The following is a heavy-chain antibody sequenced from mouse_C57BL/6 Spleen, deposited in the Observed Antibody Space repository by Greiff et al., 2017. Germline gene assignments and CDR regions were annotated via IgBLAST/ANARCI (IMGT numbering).Heavy chain of an antibody. D-gene: IGHD2-10*02. CDR2: INPSSGYT. CDR1: GYTFTSYW. Sequence: QVQLPQSGAELAKPGASVKLSCKASGYTFTSYWMHWVKQRPGKGLEWIGYINPSSGYTKYNQKFKDKATLTADKSTSTAYMQRSSLTYEDSAVYYCAREVNSMDWYFDVWGTGTTVTVSS. V-gene: IGHV1-7*01. J-gene: IGHJ1*03. CDR3: AREVNSMDWYFDV.